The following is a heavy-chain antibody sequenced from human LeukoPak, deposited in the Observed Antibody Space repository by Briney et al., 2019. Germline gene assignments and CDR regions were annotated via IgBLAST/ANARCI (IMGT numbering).Heavy chain of an antibody. V-gene: IGHV4-59*01. CDR1: GGSISSYY. CDR2: IYYSGST. Sequence: PSETLSLTCTVSGGSISSYYWNWIRQPPGKGLEWIGDIYYSGSTNYNPSLKSRVTISVDTSKNQFSLKLSSVTAADTAVYYCAREDSYGHYFDYWGQGTLVTVSS. J-gene: IGHJ4*02. D-gene: IGHD5-18*01. CDR3: AREDSYGHYFDY.